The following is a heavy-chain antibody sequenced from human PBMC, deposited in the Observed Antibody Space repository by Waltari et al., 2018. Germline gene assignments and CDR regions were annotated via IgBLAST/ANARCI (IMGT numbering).Heavy chain of an antibody. D-gene: IGHD3-22*01. CDR3: ARVSRPHYDNSGAYYEY. V-gene: IGHV3-30-3*01. J-gene: IGHJ1*01. CDR1: RFDLGTDA. Sequence: QVQLVESGGGVVQPGRSLRLSCAASRFDLGTDAMPGVRQAPGQGLEWVAFMSFDGNNKYFGDSVMGRFSISRDNSKNTLFLDLNSLRVEDTAVYYCARVSRPHYDNSGAYYEYWGQGTLVTVSS. CDR2: MSFDGNNK.